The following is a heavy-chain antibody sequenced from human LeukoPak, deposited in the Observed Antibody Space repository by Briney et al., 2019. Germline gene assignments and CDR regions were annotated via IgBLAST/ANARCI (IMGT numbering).Heavy chain of an antibody. CDR3: VRGSGGNGYGYWGDN. CDR1: GFTFSSFG. D-gene: IGHD5-12*01. CDR2: IWYHGNEI. J-gene: IGHJ4*02. V-gene: IGHV3-33*01. Sequence: GGSLRLSCAASGFTFSSFGMHWVRKAPGKGLEWVAVIWYHGNEIHYVDSVKGRFTISRDNLSNTLYLQMNSLRAEDSAVYYCVRGSGGNGYGYWGDNWGQGTLVTVSS.